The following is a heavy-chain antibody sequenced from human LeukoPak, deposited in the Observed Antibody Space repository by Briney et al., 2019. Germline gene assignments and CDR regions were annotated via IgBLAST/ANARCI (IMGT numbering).Heavy chain of an antibody. D-gene: IGHD3-10*01. CDR2: ISAYNGNT. Sequence: ASVKVSCKASGYTFTSYGISWVRQAPGQGLEWMGWISAYNGNTNYAQKFQGRVTMTRDTSTSTVYMELSSLRSEDTAVYYCARVGDGDAFDIWGQGTMVIVSS. CDR1: GYTFTSYG. CDR3: ARVGDGDAFDI. V-gene: IGHV1-18*01. J-gene: IGHJ3*02.